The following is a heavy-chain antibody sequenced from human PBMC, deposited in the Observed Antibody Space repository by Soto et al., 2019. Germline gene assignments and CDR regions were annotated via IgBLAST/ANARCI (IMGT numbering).Heavy chain of an antibody. CDR1: GGTFSSYA. CDR3: AGYASDIVVVPAANIAARPYGMDV. D-gene: IGHD2-2*01. V-gene: IGHV1-69*06. J-gene: IGHJ6*02. CDR2: IIPIFGTA. Sequence: SVKVSCKASGGTFSSYAISWVRQAPGQGLEWMGGIIPIFGTANYAQKFQGRVTITADKSTSTAYVELSSLRSEDTAVYYCAGYASDIVVVPAANIAARPYGMDVWGQGTTVTVSS.